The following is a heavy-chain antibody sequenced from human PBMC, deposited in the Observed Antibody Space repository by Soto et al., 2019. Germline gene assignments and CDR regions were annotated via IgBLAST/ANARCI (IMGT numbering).Heavy chain of an antibody. CDR3: ARDHGEPIRGVY. V-gene: IGHV3-30-3*01. CDR2: ISYDGSNK. J-gene: IGHJ4*02. D-gene: IGHD3-10*01. CDR1: GFTFSSYA. Sequence: QVQLVESGGGVVQPGRSLRLSCAASGFTFSSYAMHWVRQAPGKGLEWVAVISYDGSNKYYADSVKGRFTISRDNSKNTLYRQMNSLRAEDTAVYYCARDHGEPIRGVYWGQGTLVTVSS.